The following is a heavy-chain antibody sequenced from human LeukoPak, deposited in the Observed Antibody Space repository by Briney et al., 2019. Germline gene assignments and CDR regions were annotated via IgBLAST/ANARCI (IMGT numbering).Heavy chain of an antibody. CDR3: ARVVGITGTTTLIFDY. D-gene: IGHD1-7*01. CDR2: TYHSGST. Sequence: SETLSLTCTVSGYSISSGYYWGWIRQPPGKGLEWIGSTYHSGSTYYNPSLKSRVTISVDTSKNQFSLKLSSVTAADTAVYYCARVVGITGTTTLIFDYWGQGTLVTVSS. J-gene: IGHJ4*02. V-gene: IGHV4-38-2*02. CDR1: GYSISSGYY.